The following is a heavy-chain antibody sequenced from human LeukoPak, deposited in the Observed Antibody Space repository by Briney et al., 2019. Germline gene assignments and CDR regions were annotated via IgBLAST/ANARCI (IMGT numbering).Heavy chain of an antibody. Sequence: SETLSLTCTVSGGSISSYYWSWIRQPLGKVLEWIGYIYYSGSTNYNPSLKSRVTISVDTSKNQFSLKLSSVTAADTAVYYCARGKVVAGTPGQNSWDSWGQGTLVTVSS. D-gene: IGHD6-19*01. J-gene: IGHJ4*02. CDR3: ARGKVVAGTPGQNSWDS. CDR1: GGSISSYY. V-gene: IGHV4-59*12. CDR2: IYYSGST.